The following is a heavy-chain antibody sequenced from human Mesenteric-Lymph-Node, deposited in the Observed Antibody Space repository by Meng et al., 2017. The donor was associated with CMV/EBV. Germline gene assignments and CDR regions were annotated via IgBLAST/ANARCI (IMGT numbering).Heavy chain of an antibody. J-gene: IGHJ6*02. V-gene: IGHV3-48*04. CDR1: GFTFSSYS. CDR3: ARISYGRASMDV. D-gene: IGHD1-26*01. Sequence: GESLKISCAASGFTFSSYSMNWVRQAPGKGLEWVSYISSSSTIYYADSVKGRFTISRDNAKNSLYLQMNSLRAEDTAVYYCARISYGRASMDVWGQGTTVTVSS. CDR2: ISSSSTI.